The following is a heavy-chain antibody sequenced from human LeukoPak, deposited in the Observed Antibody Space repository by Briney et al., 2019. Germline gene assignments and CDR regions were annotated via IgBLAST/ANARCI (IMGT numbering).Heavy chain of an antibody. CDR1: GFTFNNYW. CDR2: INPDGTVT. J-gene: IGHJ4*02. CDR3: ARDFYGDFDY. D-gene: IGHD4-17*01. V-gene: IGHV3-74*01. Sequence: GGSLRLSCAASGFTFNNYWMHWVRQAPGKGLVWVSPINPDGTVTTYADSVKGRFTISRDNAKNTLYLQMNSLRAEDTAVYYCARDFYGDFDYWGQGTLVTVSS.